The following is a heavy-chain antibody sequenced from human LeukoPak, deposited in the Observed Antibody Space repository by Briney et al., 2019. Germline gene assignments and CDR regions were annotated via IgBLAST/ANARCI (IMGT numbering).Heavy chain of an antibody. V-gene: IGHV4-59*01. Sequence: SETLSLTCTVSGGSISSYYWSWIRQPPGKGLEWIGYIYYSGSTNYNPSLKSRVTISVDTSKNQFSLKLSSVTAADTAVYYCATGKVEDKFDYWGQGTLVTVSS. CDR1: GGSISSYY. CDR3: ATGKVEDKFDY. J-gene: IGHJ4*02. D-gene: IGHD2-15*01. CDR2: IYYSGST.